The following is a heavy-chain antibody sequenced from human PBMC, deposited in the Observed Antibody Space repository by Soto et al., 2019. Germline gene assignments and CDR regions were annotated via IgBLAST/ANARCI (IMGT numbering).Heavy chain of an antibody. CDR1: GCSFSTSS. CDR2: ISPSASDT. CDR3: AKDERAAFDM. Sequence: PGGSLRLSCAASGCSFSTSSMAWIRQPPGKGLEWVSAISPSASDTLYADSVKGRFTISRDNSQNTLFLQMTSLRAYDRAVYYYAKDERAAFDMWRQGTMVTVSS. D-gene: IGHD1-1*01. J-gene: IGHJ3*02. V-gene: IGHV3-23*01.